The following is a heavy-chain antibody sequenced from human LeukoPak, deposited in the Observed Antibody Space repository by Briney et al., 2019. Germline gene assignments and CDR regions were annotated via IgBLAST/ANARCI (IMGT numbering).Heavy chain of an antibody. J-gene: IGHJ6*04. CDR3: ARDGTPSYSTGWVYMDV. CDR1: GFTFSSYE. Sequence: GGSLRLSCAASGFTFSSYEMNWVRQAPGKGLEWTSYISGSGTVTHYADSVEGRFTISRDNTKNSLYLQMNSLRGEDTAVYYCARDGTPSYSTGWVYMDVWGKGTTVTISS. D-gene: IGHD6-25*01. CDR2: ISGSGTVT. V-gene: IGHV3-48*03.